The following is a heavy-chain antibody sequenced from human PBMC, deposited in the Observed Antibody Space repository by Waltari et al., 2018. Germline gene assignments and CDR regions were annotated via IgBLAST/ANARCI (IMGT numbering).Heavy chain of an antibody. J-gene: IGHJ1*01. CDR2: ISASGISI. CDR3: AGPT. Sequence: EAHLAESGGTLVQPGGSLRLSCVASGFPFSGASMNWVGQAPGKGLEWVAYISASGISIPYAASVKGRFTISRDNARNTLFLQMNNLRVDDTAVYYCAGPTWGQGTLVTVSS. CDR1: GFPFSGAS. V-gene: IGHV3-48*01.